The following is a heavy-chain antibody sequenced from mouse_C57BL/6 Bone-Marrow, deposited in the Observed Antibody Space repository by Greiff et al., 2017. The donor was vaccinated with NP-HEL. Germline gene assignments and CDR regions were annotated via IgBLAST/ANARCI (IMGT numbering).Heavy chain of an antibody. CDR2: IDPENGDT. D-gene: IGHD2-1*01. V-gene: IGHV14-4*01. CDR3: TIYFTRFYFDY. Sequence: DVKLVESGAELVRPGASVKLSCTASGFNIKDDYMHWVKQRPEQGLEWIGWIDPENGDTDYDSKFQGKATITADTSSNTAYRQLSSLPSEDTAVYYCTIYFTRFYFDYWGQGTTLTVAS. J-gene: IGHJ2*01. CDR1: GFNIKDDY.